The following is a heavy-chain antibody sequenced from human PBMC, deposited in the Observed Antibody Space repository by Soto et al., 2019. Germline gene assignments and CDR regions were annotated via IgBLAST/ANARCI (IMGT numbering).Heavy chain of an antibody. CDR2: ISGSGGST. D-gene: IGHD2-2*02. Sequence: GGSLRLSCAASGFTFSSYAMSWVRQAPGKGLEWVSAISGSGGSTYYADSVKGRFTISRDNSKNTLYLQMNSLRAEDTAVYYCAKGEGRIGGRELLYKSRAFDIWGQGTMVTVSS. V-gene: IGHV3-23*01. CDR3: AKGEGRIGGRELLYKSRAFDI. J-gene: IGHJ3*02. CDR1: GFTFSSYA.